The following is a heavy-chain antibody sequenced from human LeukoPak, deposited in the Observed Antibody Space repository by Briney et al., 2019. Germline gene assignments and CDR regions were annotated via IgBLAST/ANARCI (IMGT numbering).Heavy chain of an antibody. D-gene: IGHD6-6*01. V-gene: IGHV3-48*01. CDR1: GFTFSSYS. Sequence: GGSLRLSCAASGFTFSSYSMNWVRQAPGKGLEWVSYISSSGGAIYYADSVKGRFTISRDNAKNSLYLQMNSLRVEDTAVYYCAREYSSPSGRAFDIWGQGTMVTVSS. CDR2: ISSSGGAI. J-gene: IGHJ3*02. CDR3: AREYSSPSGRAFDI.